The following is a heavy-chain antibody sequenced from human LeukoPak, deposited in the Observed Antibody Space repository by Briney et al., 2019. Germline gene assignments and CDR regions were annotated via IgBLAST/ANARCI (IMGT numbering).Heavy chain of an antibody. CDR3: ARGGIVVVTDGPGAFDI. V-gene: IGHV4-39*07. CDR2: IYYTGTT. Sequence: PSEALSLTRNVSGGSITSTSYYWGWIRQPPGKGLEWLGNIYYTGTTYYNPSLKSRVTISVDTSKNQFSLKLSSVTAADTAVYYCARGGIVVVTDGPGAFDIWGQGTMVTVSS. D-gene: IGHD2-2*01. CDR1: GGSITSTSYY. J-gene: IGHJ3*02.